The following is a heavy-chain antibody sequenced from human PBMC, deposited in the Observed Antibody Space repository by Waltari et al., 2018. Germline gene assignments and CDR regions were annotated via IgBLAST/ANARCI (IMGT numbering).Heavy chain of an antibody. CDR1: GGSFSGYY. V-gene: IGHV4-34*01. CDR2: INHSGST. J-gene: IGHJ4*02. CDR3: ARGMREYDFWSGYHDY. D-gene: IGHD3-3*01. Sequence: QVQLQQWGAGLLKPSETLSLTCAVYGGSFSGYYWSWIRQPPGKGLEWFGEINHSGSTNYNTSLKSRVTIAVETSKNQFSLKLSSVTAADTAVYYCARGMREYDFWSGYHDYWGQGTLVTVSS.